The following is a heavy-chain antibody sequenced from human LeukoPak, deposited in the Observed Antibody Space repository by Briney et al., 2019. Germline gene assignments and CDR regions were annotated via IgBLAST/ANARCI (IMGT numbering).Heavy chain of an antibody. V-gene: IGHV3-66*01. CDR2: IYSGGSA. J-gene: IGHJ4*02. CDR3: ARDLGRGYSNY. D-gene: IGHD3-16*01. Sequence: PGGSLRLSCAASGFTVSSYYMSWVRQAPGKGLDWVSVIYSGGSAYYADSVKGRFTISRDNSESTLYLQINSLRAEDTAVYYCARDLGRGYSNYWGQGTLVTVSS. CDR1: GFTVSSYY.